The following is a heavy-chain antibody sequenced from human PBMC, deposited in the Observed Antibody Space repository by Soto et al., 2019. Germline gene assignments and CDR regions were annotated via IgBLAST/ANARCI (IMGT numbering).Heavy chain of an antibody. J-gene: IGHJ6*03. Sequence: ASVKVSCKASGGTFSSYTISWVRQAPGQGLEWMGRIIPILGIANYAQKFQGRVTITADKSTSTAYMELSSLRSEDTAVYYCARARYSSSWYYYYYYMDVWGKGTTVTVS. CDR3: ARARYSSSWYYYYYYMDV. V-gene: IGHV1-69*02. CDR1: GGTFSSYT. CDR2: IIPILGIA. D-gene: IGHD6-13*01.